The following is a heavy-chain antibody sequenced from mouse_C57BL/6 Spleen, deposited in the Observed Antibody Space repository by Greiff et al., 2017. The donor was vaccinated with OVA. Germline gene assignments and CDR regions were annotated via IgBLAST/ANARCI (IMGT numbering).Heavy chain of an antibody. J-gene: IGHJ2*01. CDR3: ERSDYHNYFDY. CDR2: ISGGGGST. Sequence: EVKLMESGGGLVKPGGSLKLSCAASGFTFSSYTMSWVRQTPEKRLEWVATISGGGGSTYYPDSVKGRFTISGDNAKSTLYLQLSSLRSEDTALFYCERSDYHNYFDYWGKGTTLTVSS. CDR1: GFTFSSYT. V-gene: IGHV5-9*01. D-gene: IGHD5-5*01.